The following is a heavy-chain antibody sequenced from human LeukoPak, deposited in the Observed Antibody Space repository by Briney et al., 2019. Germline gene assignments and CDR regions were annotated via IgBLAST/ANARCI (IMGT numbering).Heavy chain of an antibody. D-gene: IGHD5-12*01. CDR1: GFTFTTYW. V-gene: IGHV3-7*03. CDR2: IKQDGNEK. J-gene: IGHJ6*03. CDR3: ARVWLRDYMDV. Sequence: GESLRLSCAASGFTFTTYWMSWVRQAPGKGLEWVANIKQDGNEKYYVDSVKGRFIISRDTPKNTLSLQMNNLRAEDTAVYFCARVWLRDYMDVWGEGTTVSVSS.